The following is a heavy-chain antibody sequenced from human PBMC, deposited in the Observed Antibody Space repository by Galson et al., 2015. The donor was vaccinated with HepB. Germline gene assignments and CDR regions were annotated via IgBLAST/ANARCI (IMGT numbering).Heavy chain of an antibody. CDR3: ARDLNLIVPMDV. V-gene: IGHV3-48*02. J-gene: IGHJ6*02. D-gene: IGHD2-2*01. CDR2: ISGGSSTI. CDR1: TFIFSSYS. Sequence: SLRLSCAASTFIFSSYSMNWVRQAPGKGLEWVSYISGGSSTIYYADSVKGRFTISRDNAKNSLYLQMNSLRDEDTAVYYCARDLNLIVPMDVWGQGTTVTVSS.